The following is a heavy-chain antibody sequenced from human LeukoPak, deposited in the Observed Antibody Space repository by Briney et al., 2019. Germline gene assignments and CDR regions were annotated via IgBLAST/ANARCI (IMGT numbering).Heavy chain of an antibody. CDR2: ISAYNGNT. J-gene: IGHJ4*02. V-gene: IGHV1-18*01. D-gene: IGHD3-3*01. CDR3: ARDRGYFWSGSSPFDY. CDR1: GYTFTSYG. Sequence: ASVKVSCKASGYTFTSYGISWVRQAPGQGLEWMGWISAYNGNTNYARKLQGRVTMTTDTSTSTAYMELRSLRSDDTAVYYCARDRGYFWSGSSPFDYWGQGTLVTVSS.